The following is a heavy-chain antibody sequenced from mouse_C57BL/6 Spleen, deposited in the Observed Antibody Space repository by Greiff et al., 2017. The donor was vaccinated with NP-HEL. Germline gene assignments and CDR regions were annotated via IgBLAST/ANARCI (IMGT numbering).Heavy chain of an antibody. J-gene: IGHJ2*01. Sequence: EVQLQQSGPELVKPGASVKLSCKASGYSFTGYYMNWVKQSPEKSLEWIGEINPSTGGTTYNQKFKAKATLTVDKSSSTAYMQLKSLTSEDSAVYYCARVATVGENYFDYWGQGTTLTVSS. D-gene: IGHD1-1*01. V-gene: IGHV1-42*01. CDR2: INPSTGGT. CDR3: ARVATVGENYFDY. CDR1: GYSFTGYY.